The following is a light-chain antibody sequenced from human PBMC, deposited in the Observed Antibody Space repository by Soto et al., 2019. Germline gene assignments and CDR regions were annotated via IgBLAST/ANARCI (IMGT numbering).Light chain of an antibody. CDR3: QQYYNTPYT. CDR2: WAS. Sequence: DIVMTQFPDSLAVSLGERATINCKSSQSVLYSSNNENYLAWYQQKPGQPPKLLIYWASTRESGVPDRFSGSGSGTDFTLTISSLQAVDVAVYYCQQYYNTPYTFGQGTKLEIK. CDR1: QSVLYSSNNENY. J-gene: IGKJ2*01. V-gene: IGKV4-1*01.